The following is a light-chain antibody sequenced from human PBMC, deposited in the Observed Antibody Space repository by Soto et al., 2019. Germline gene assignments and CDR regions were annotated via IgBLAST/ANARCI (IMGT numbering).Light chain of an antibody. Sequence: EIVLTQSPGTLSLSPGERATLSCRASQSVSSSYLAWYQQKPGQAPRLLIYDASSRATGIPDRFSGSGSGTDFTLTISRLEPEDFAVYYCQQDCSAPQTFGQGTKVEIK. CDR2: DAS. CDR3: QQDCSAPQT. CDR1: QSVSSSY. J-gene: IGKJ1*01. V-gene: IGKV3-20*01.